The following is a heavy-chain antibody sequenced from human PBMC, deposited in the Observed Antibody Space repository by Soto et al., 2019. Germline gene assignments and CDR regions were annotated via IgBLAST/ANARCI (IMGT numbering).Heavy chain of an antibody. D-gene: IGHD1-7*01. CDR2: IDPSDSYT. J-gene: IGHJ4*02. Sequence: GESLKISCQGSGYSFTDYRITWVRQMPGKGLEWMGRIDPSDSYTNYSPSFQGHITISADKSIDTAYLQWSSLEASDTAMYYCVTTRDGTTFFPHWGQGTPVTVSS. CDR3: VTTRDGTTFFPH. CDR1: GYSFTDYR. V-gene: IGHV5-10-1*01.